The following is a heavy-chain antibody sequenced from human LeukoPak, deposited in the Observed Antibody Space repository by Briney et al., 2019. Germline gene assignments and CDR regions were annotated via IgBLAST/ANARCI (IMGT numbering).Heavy chain of an antibody. CDR1: GCTFTSYK. CDR3: AREGELGVADY. V-gene: IGHV1-46*01. Sequence: GASVKVSRKASGCTFTSYKMHWVRPAPGQGPEWVGIINPRSGSTGYAQKFRGRVTMTRDTSTSTFYMELSSLRSDDTAVYYCAREGELGVADYWGQGTLVTVSS. J-gene: IGHJ4*02. D-gene: IGHD7-27*01. CDR2: INPRSGST.